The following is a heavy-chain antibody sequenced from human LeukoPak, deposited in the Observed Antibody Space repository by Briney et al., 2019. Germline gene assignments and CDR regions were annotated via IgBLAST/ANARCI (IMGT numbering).Heavy chain of an antibody. CDR1: GFTFSSYA. J-gene: IGHJ4*02. V-gene: IGHV3-30*18. CDR2: ISYDGSNK. D-gene: IGHD3-22*01. CDR3: AKSYYYDKLAYY. Sequence: WGSLRLSCAASGFTFSSYAMHWVRQAPGKGLEWVAVISYDGSNKYYADSVKGRFTISRDNSKNTLYLQMNSLRAEDTAVYYCAKSYYYDKLAYYWGQGTLVTVSS.